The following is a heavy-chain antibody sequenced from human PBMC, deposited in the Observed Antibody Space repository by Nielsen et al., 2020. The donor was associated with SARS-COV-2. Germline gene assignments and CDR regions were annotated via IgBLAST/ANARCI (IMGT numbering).Heavy chain of an antibody. Sequence: SETLSLTCTVSGGSISSYYWSWIRQPPGKGLEWIGYIYYSGSTKYNPSLESRVTISVDTSKNQFSLKLSAVTAADTAVYYCARVTWYCSGGSCYSGYYYGMDVWGQGTTVTVSS. V-gene: IGHV4-59*01. D-gene: IGHD2-15*01. CDR1: GGSISSYY. CDR3: ARVTWYCSGGSCYSGYYYGMDV. J-gene: IGHJ6*02. CDR2: IYYSGST.